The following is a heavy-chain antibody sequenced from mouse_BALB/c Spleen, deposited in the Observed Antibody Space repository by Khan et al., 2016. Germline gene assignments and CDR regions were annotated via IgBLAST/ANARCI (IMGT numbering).Heavy chain of an antibody. V-gene: IGHV1-9*01. D-gene: IGHD2-2*01. J-gene: IGHJ1*01. CDR2: ILPRTGST. CDR1: GYTFSSYW. CDR3: ARWLRRDWYFDV. Sequence: QVRLQQSGAELMKPGASVKISCKATGYTFSSYWIEWIKQRPGHGLEWIGEILPRTGSTKSNEKFKDKATFTADTSSNTAYLQLSSLASEDSAFYYCARWLRRDWYFDVWGAGTTVTVSS.